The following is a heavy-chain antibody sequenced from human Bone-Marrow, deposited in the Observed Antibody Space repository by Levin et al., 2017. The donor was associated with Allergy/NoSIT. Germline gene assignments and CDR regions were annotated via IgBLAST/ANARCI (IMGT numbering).Heavy chain of an antibody. CDR3: ARHPRDYYGSGADL. D-gene: IGHD3-10*01. V-gene: IGHV5-51*01. CDR1: GYSFSTYR. J-gene: IGHJ5*02. CDR2: IYPGESQA. Sequence: PAASVKVSCQGSGYSFSTYRIAWVRQMPGKGLEWMGIIYPGESQARYSPSFQGQVTISADKSVSTAYLQWSSLEASDTAIYYCARHPRDYYGSGADLWGQGTPVIVSS.